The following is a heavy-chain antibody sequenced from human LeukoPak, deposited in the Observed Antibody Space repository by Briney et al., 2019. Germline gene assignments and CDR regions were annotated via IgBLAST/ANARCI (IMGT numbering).Heavy chain of an antibody. CDR3: ARDRHDYGDYGSYNWFDP. Sequence: SETLSLTCAVYGGSFSGYYWSWIRQPPGKGLEWIGEINHSGSTNYNPSLKSRVTMSVDTSKNQFSLKLSSVTAADTAVYYCARDRHDYGDYGSYNWFDPWGQGTLVTVSS. D-gene: IGHD4-17*01. J-gene: IGHJ5*02. V-gene: IGHV4-34*01. CDR1: GGSFSGYY. CDR2: INHSGST.